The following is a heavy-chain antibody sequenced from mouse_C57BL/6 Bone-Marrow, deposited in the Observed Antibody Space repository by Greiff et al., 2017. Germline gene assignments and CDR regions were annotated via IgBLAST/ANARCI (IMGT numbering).Heavy chain of an antibody. D-gene: IGHD4-1*01. CDR1: GYTFTSYW. CDR2: IYPSDSET. CDR3: GLWGGGAWFAD. Sequence: VQLQQPGAELVRPGSSVKLSCKASGYTFTSYWLDWVKQRPGQGLEWIGNIYPSDSETHYNQKFKDKATLTVDKSSSTAYMQLSSLTSEDSAVYYCGLWGGGAWFADWGQGTLVTVSA. J-gene: IGHJ3*01. V-gene: IGHV1-61*01.